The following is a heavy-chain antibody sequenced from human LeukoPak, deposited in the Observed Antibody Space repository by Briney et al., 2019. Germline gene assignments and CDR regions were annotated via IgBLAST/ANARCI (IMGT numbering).Heavy chain of an antibody. V-gene: IGHV1-46*01. D-gene: IGHD5-24*01. J-gene: IGHJ4*02. CDR3: AKDTERWLEGNYFDY. CDR1: AFSFTSYY. Sequence: ASVKVSCKASAFSFTSYYMHWVRQAPGQGLEWMGIINPSGDSTNYAQKFQGRVTITRDTSTSTVYMELSSLRSGDTAVYYCAKDTERWLEGNYFDYWGQGTLVTVSS. CDR2: INPSGDST.